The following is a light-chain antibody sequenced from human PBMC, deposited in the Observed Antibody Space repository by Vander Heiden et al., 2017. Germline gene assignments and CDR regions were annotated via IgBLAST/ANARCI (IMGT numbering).Light chain of an antibody. CDR1: NIGSKS. Sequence: SYVLTQPPSVSVAPGQTARITCGGNNIGSKSVHWYQQKPGPSPVLFVYDDSVRPSGIPERFSGSNSGNTATLTTSRVEAGDEADYYCQVWDSSSDRVVFGGGTKLTVL. CDR2: DDS. J-gene: IGLJ2*01. V-gene: IGLV3-21*02. CDR3: QVWDSSSDRVV.